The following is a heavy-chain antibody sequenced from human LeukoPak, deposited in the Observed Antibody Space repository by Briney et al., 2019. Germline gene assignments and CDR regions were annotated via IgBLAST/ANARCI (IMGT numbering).Heavy chain of an antibody. CDR2: INHSGST. V-gene: IGHV4-34*01. D-gene: IGHD3-10*01. Sequence: ASETLSLTCAVYGPSFSGYYWSWTSQPPGEGLEWIGEINHSGSTNYHTPRKSRVTISEDTSKNQFSLQLSSVTAADTAVYYCASTMVQGVIDYWGQGTLVTVSS. CDR1: GPSFSGYY. CDR3: ASTMVQGVIDY. J-gene: IGHJ4*02.